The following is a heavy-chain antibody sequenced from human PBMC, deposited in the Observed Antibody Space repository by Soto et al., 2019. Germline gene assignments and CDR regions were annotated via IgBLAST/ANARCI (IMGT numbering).Heavy chain of an antibody. CDR1: GFTFSSYW. CDR3: AREPKSYYDFWSGYEEYYYYYYGMDV. V-gene: IGHV3-74*01. CDR2: INSDGSST. J-gene: IGHJ6*02. D-gene: IGHD3-3*01. Sequence: GGSLRLSCAASGFTFSSYWMHWVRQAPGKGLVWVSRINSDGSSTSYADSVKGRFTISRDNAKNTLYLQMNSLRAEDTAVYYCAREPKSYYDFWSGYEEYYYYYYGMDVWGQGTMVTVSS.